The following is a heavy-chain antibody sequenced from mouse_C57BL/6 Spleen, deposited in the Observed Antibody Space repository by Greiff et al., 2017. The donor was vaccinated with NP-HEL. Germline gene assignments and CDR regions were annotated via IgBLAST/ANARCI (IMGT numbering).Heavy chain of an antibody. CDR3: ARWYYGSSYWYFDV. J-gene: IGHJ1*03. Sequence: EVMLVESGGGLVKPGGSLKLSCAASGFTFSDYGMHWVRQAPEKGLEWVAYISSGSSTIYYADTVKGRFTIFRDNAKNTLFLQMTSLRSEDTAMYYCARWYYGSSYWYFDVWGTGTTVTVSS. D-gene: IGHD1-1*01. CDR2: ISSGSSTI. V-gene: IGHV5-17*01. CDR1: GFTFSDYG.